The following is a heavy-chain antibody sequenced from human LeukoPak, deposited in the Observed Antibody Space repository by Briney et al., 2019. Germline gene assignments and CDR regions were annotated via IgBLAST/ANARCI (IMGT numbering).Heavy chain of an antibody. Sequence: GGSLRLSCAPSGFTFISYSINWVRQAPGKGLEWVSSISTSSSYIYYADSVKGRFTISRDNAKNSLYLQMNSLRAEDTAVYYCARVSGTFGELYWGQGTLVTVSS. J-gene: IGHJ4*02. CDR2: ISTSSSYI. CDR3: ARVSGTFGELY. D-gene: IGHD3-10*01. CDR1: GFTFISYS. V-gene: IGHV3-21*01.